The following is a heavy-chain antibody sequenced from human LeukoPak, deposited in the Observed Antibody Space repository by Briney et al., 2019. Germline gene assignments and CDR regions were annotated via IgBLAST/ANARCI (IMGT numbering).Heavy chain of an antibody. J-gene: IGHJ6*03. CDR3: ARGRCCGGGCYYSYYYYMDD. V-gene: IGHV4-30-4*08. CDR1: GGFISSGDYY. CDR2: IYYSGST. D-gene: IGHD2-15*01. Sequence: SQTLSLTCTVSGGFISSGDYYWSWIRQPPGKGLEWTGYIYYSGSTYYNPSLKSRVTISVDTSKNQFSLKLSSVTAADTAVYYCARGRCCGGGCYYSYYYYMDDGGKGTTVTVSS.